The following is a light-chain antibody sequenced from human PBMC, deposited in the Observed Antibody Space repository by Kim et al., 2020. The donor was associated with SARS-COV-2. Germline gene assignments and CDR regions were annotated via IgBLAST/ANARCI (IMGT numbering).Light chain of an antibody. CDR1: SGHSSYA. V-gene: IGLV4-69*01. CDR2: LNSDGSH. CDR3: QTWGTGIRV. J-gene: IGLJ3*02. Sequence: SDNLTCPLGSGHSSYATAWHQQQHEKGPRYLMKLNSDGSHSKGDGIPDRFSGSSSGAERYLTISSLQSEDEADYYCQTWGTGIRVFGGGTQLTVL.